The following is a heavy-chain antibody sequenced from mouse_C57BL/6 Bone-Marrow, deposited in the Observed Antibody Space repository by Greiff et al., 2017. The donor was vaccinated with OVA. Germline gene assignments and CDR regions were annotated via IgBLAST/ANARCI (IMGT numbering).Heavy chain of an antibody. D-gene: IGHD1-1*01. CDR1: DSEVFPIAY. Sequence: VQLQQSGSELRSPGSSVKLSCKDFDSEVFPIAYMSWVRQKPGHGFEWIGGILPSIGRTIYGEKFEDKATLDADTLSNTAYLELNSLTSEDSAIYYCARPCYYGWYFDVWGTGTTVTVSS. J-gene: IGHJ1*03. CDR3: ARPCYYGWYFDV. CDR2: ILPSIGRT. V-gene: IGHV15-2*01.